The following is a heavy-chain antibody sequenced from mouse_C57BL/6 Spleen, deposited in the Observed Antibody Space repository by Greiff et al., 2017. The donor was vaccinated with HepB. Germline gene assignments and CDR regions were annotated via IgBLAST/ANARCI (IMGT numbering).Heavy chain of an antibody. Sequence: QVQLQQPGAELVRPGSSVKLSCKASGYTFTSYWMDWVKQRPGQGLEWIGNIYPSDSETHYNQKFKDKATLTVDKSSSTAYMQLSSLTSEDSAVYYWAREGFTTVERAWFAYWGQGTLVTVSA. CDR3: AREGFTTVERAWFAY. CDR2: IYPSDSET. D-gene: IGHD1-1*01. V-gene: IGHV1-61*01. J-gene: IGHJ3*01. CDR1: GYTFTSYW.